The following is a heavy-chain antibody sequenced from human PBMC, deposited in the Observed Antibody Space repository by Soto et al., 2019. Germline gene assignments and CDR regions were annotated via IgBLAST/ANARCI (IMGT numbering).Heavy chain of an antibody. V-gene: IGHV1-2*04. Sequence: EASVKVSCKASGYTFTGYYIHWVRQAPGQGLEWMGWINPNTGGTNYAQKFQGWVTMTRDTSISTAYMDLNSLKSDDTAVYYCARDLRPQHYYFDSWGQGTLVTVSS. CDR1: GYTFTGYY. J-gene: IGHJ4*02. D-gene: IGHD1-1*01. CDR3: ARDLRPQHYYFDS. CDR2: INPNTGGT.